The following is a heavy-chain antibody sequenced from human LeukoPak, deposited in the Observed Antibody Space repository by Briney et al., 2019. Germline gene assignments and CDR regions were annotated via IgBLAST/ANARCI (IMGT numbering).Heavy chain of an antibody. Sequence: PGGSLRLSCAASGFNFGSYYMSWVRQAPGKVLEWVGNIKQDGSETSYVDSVKGRFTISRDNAKNSLYLQMNSLRAEDTAVYYCARTHEGYCTNGVCHIDYWGQGTLVTVSS. CDR1: GFNFGSYY. V-gene: IGHV3-7*01. CDR3: ARTHEGYCTNGVCHIDY. J-gene: IGHJ4*02. CDR2: IKQDGSET. D-gene: IGHD2-8*01.